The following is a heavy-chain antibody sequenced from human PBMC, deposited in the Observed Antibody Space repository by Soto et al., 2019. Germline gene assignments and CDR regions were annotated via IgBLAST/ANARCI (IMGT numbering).Heavy chain of an antibody. Sequence: SETLSLTCSVSGGSISSFTYYWGWIRQPPGKGLEWIGTVYYNENTYYNPSLKSRVTITVDTAKNQFSLNLRSVTAADTAMYFRARRERYYGSPGWFDPWGPGTLVTVS. CDR3: ARRERYYGSPGWFDP. CDR1: GGSISSFTYY. J-gene: IGHJ5*02. CDR2: VYYNENT. D-gene: IGHD3-10*01. V-gene: IGHV4-39*01.